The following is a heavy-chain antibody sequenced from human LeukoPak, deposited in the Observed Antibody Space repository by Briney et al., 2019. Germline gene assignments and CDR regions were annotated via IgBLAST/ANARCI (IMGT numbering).Heavy chain of an antibody. CDR3: ARDGGPYCSGGSCYVSNWFDP. J-gene: IGHJ5*02. CDR2: INSDGSST. Sequence: GGSLRLSCAAPGFTFSSYWMHWVRQAPGKGLVWVSRINSDGSSTSYADSVKGRFTISRDNAKNTLYLQMNSLRAEDTAVYYCARDGGPYCSGGSCYVSNWFDPWGQGTLVTVSS. D-gene: IGHD2-15*01. CDR1: GFTFSSYW. V-gene: IGHV3-74*01.